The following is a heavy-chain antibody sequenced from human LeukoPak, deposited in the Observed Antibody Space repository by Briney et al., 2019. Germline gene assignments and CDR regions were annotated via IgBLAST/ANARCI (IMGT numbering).Heavy chain of an antibody. J-gene: IGHJ6*03. Sequence: HPGGSLRLSCAASGFTFSDYYMSWIRQAPGKGLEWVSVIYSGGSTYYADSVKGRFTISRDNSKNTLYLQMNSLRAEDTAVYYCATSDPGKQSYYYYYMDVWGKGTTVTISS. D-gene: IGHD1/OR15-1a*01. CDR3: ATSDPGKQSYYYYYMDV. V-gene: IGHV3-53*01. CDR2: IYSGGST. CDR1: GFTFSDYY.